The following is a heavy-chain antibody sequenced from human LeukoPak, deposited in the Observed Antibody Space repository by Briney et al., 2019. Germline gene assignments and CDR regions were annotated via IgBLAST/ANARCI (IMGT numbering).Heavy chain of an antibody. CDR2: FEPEDVET. J-gene: IGHJ3*02. D-gene: IGHD3-10*01. CDR1: GYTLTELS. V-gene: IGHV1-24*01. Sequence: SAKVSCQDSGYTLTELSLHRLRLAPGTGIEWMGGFEPEDVETIHPLKSQGRVTMPQITSTDTAYMELSSLRSVDTAVYYLATGVGQGSGSYYNGNDAFDIWGQGKMVTVSS. CDR3: ATGVGQGSGSYYNGNDAFDI.